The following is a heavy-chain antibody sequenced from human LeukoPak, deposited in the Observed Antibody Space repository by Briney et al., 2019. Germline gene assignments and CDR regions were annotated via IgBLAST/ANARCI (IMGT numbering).Heavy chain of an antibody. D-gene: IGHD5-18*01. CDR3: ARNGYSYGRGYYYYYYMDV. V-gene: IGHV1-69*06. CDR2: IIPIFGTA. J-gene: IGHJ6*03. Sequence: VASVKVSSKASGGTFTIYAISWVRQAPGQGVEWMGRIIPIFGTANYAQKFQGRVTITADKSTSTAYMELSSLRSEDTAVYYCARNGYSYGRGYYYYYYMDVWGKGTTVTVSS. CDR1: GGTFTIYA.